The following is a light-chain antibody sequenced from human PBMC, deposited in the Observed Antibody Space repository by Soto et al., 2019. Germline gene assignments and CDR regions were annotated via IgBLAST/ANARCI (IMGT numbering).Light chain of an antibody. CDR3: QQSSRTPPFT. J-gene: IGKJ3*01. CDR2: AAS. Sequence: DIQMTQSPSSLSASVGDRVTITCRASQSISIYLNWYQQKPGKAPKLLIYAASSLQSGVPSRFSADGSGTDFTLTISSLQPEDFATYYCQQSSRTPPFTFGPGTKGDIK. V-gene: IGKV1-39*01. CDR1: QSISIY.